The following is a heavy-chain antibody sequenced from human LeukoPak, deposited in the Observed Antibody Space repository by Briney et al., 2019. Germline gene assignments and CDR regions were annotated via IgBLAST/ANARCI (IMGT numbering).Heavy chain of an antibody. CDR3: ARHPRGGSSGWFDY. CDR2: INHSGST. J-gene: IGHJ4*02. Sequence: SETLSLTCAVYGGSFSGYYWSWIRQPPGKGLEWIGEINHSGSTNYNPSLKSRVTISVDTSKNQFSLKLSSVTAADTAVYYCARHPRGGSSGWFDYWGQGTLVTVSS. CDR1: GGSFSGYY. V-gene: IGHV4-34*01. D-gene: IGHD6-19*01.